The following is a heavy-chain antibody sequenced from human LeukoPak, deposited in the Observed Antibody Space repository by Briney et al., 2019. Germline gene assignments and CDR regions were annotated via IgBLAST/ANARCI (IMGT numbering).Heavy chain of an antibody. CDR3: ARDRGDSSGYWFDY. V-gene: IGHV4-59*12. CDR2: IYYSGST. Sequence: SETLSLTCTVSGGSISSYYWSWIRQPPGKGLEWIGYIYYSGSTNYNPSLKSRVTISVDTSKNQFSLKLSSVTAADTAVYYCARDRGDSSGYWFDYWGQGTLVTVSS. D-gene: IGHD3-22*01. J-gene: IGHJ4*02. CDR1: GGSISSYY.